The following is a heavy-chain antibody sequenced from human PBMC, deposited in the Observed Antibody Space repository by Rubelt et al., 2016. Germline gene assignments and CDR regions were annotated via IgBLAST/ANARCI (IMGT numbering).Heavy chain of an antibody. CDR1: EHHFTTSS. V-gene: IGHV5-10-1*01. J-gene: IGHJ2*01. Sequence: PGESLTISCKGSEHHFTTSSISWVRQMPGKRLEWMGRIDLSDSYTYCSPSFQGHVTISSDKSISTAYLQWSSLKASDTAMYYCARRQKYGSGSHWYFDLWGRGTLVTVSS. CDR2: IDLSDSYT. CDR3: ARRQKYGSGSHWYFDL. D-gene: IGHD3-10*01.